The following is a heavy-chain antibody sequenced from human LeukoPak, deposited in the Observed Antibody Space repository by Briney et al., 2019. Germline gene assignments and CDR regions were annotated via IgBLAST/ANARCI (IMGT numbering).Heavy chain of an antibody. CDR3: AKGGYYYDSSGYY. D-gene: IGHD3-22*01. V-gene: IGHV3-30*18. CDR1: GFTFSSYG. CDR2: ISYDGSNK. J-gene: IGHJ4*02. Sequence: GGSLRLSCAASGFTFSSYGMHWVRQAPGKGLEWVAVISYDGSNKYYAGSVKGRFTISRDNSKNTLYLQMNSLRAEDTAVYYCAKGGYYYDSSGYYWGQGTLVTVSS.